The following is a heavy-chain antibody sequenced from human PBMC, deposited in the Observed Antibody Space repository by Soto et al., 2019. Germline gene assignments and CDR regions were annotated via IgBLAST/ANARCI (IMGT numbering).Heavy chain of an antibody. CDR3: AKGREDFWSDPHY. CDR2: ISWNSGSI. V-gene: IGHV3-9*01. CDR1: GFTFDDYA. Sequence: EVQLVESGGGLVQPGRSLRLSCAASGFTFDDYAMHWVRQAPGKGLEWVSGISWNSGSIGYADSVKGRFTISRDNAKNSLYLQMNSLRAEDTALYYCAKGREDFWSDPHYWGQGTLVTVSS. D-gene: IGHD3-3*01. J-gene: IGHJ4*02.